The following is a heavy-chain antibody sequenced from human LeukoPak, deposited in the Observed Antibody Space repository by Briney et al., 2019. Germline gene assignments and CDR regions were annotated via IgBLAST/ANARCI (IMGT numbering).Heavy chain of an antibody. D-gene: IGHD5-12*01. Sequence: SETLSLTCTVSGVSISSGGYYWSWIRQHPGKGLEWIGYIYYSGSTYYNPSLKSRVTISVDTSKNQFSLKLSSVTAADTAVYYCARLPNVDIVATRIVGFDYWGQGTLVTVSS. J-gene: IGHJ4*02. CDR3: ARLPNVDIVATRIVGFDY. V-gene: IGHV4-31*03. CDR1: GVSISSGGYY. CDR2: IYYSGST.